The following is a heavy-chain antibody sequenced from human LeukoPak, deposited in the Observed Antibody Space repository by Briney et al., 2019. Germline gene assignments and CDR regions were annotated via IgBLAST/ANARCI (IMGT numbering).Heavy chain of an antibody. Sequence: SETLSPTCAVYGGSLSGYYWSWIRQPPGKGLEWIGEINHRGSTNYNPSLKSRVTISVDTSKNQFSLKLSSVTAADTAVYYCARRGERDYVWGTYRYFDYWGQGTLVTVSS. CDR3: ARRGERDYVWGTYRYFDY. V-gene: IGHV4-34*01. CDR2: INHRGST. D-gene: IGHD3-16*02. CDR1: GGSLSGYY. J-gene: IGHJ4*02.